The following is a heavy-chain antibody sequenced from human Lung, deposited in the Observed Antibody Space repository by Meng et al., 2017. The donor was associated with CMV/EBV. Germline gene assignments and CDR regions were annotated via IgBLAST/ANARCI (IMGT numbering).Heavy chain of an antibody. CDR3: ARMRHSSSWTLFGY. CDR1: GYTFTGYY. Sequence: KASGYTFTGYYMHWVRQAPGQGLEWMGWINPNSGGTNYAQKFQGRVTMTRDTSISTAYMELSRLRSDDTAVYYCARMRHSSSWTLFGYWGQGTLVTVSS. D-gene: IGHD6-13*01. CDR2: INPNSGGT. V-gene: IGHV1-2*02. J-gene: IGHJ4*02.